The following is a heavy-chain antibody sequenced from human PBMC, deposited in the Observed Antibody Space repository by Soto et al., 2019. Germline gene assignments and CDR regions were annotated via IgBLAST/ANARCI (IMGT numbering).Heavy chain of an antibody. J-gene: IGHJ6*02. D-gene: IGHD6-13*01. Sequence: PSETLSLTCTVSGGSISSSSYYWGWIRQPPGKGLEWIGSIYYSGSTYYNPSLKSRVTISVDTSKNQFSLKLSSVTAADTAVYYCARHVWGYSSSWYSTDYYYGMDVWGQGTTVTVSS. V-gene: IGHV4-39*01. CDR1: GGSISSSSYY. CDR2: IYYSGST. CDR3: ARHVWGYSSSWYSTDYYYGMDV.